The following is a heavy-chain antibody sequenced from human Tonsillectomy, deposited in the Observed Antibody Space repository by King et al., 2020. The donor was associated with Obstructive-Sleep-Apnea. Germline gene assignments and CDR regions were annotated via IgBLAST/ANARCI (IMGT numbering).Heavy chain of an antibody. Sequence: VKLVESGAEVMKPGASVKVSCTASGYIFTSYGVSWVRQAPGQGLEWMGSISAYNGNTNYAQKLQGRVTMTTDTSTSTAYMGLRSLRSDDTAVYYCARDQYQLLSPFDYWGQGTLVTVSS. CDR3: ARDQYQLLSPFDY. J-gene: IGHJ4*02. V-gene: IGHV1-18*04. CDR2: ISAYNGNT. CDR1: GYIFTSYG. D-gene: IGHD2-2*01.